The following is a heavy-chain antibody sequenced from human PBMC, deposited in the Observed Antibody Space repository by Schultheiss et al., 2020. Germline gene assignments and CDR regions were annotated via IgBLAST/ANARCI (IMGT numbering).Heavy chain of an antibody. D-gene: IGHD2-21*01. Sequence: SETLSLTCTVSGGSISSSSYYWGWIRQPPGKGLEWIGEINHSGSTNYNPSLKSRVTISVDTSKNQFSLKLSSVTAADTAVYYCARHDYWFDPWGQGTLVTVSS. CDR1: GGSISSSSYY. CDR3: ARHDYWFDP. CDR2: INHSGST. V-gene: IGHV4-39*01. J-gene: IGHJ5*02.